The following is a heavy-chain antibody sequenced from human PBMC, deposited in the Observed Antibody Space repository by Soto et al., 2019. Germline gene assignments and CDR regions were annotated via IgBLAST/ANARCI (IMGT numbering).Heavy chain of an antibody. V-gene: IGHV4-59*11. CDR2: IYHSGST. Sequence: SETLSLTCTVSGGSINNHYWSWIRQPPGKGLEWLGEIYHSGSTNYNPSLKSRVTISVDTSKNQFSLKLSSVTAADTAVYYCARFKYYDFWSGYRNDAFDIWGQGTMVTVSS. CDR1: GGSINNHY. CDR3: ARFKYYDFWSGYRNDAFDI. D-gene: IGHD3-3*01. J-gene: IGHJ3*02.